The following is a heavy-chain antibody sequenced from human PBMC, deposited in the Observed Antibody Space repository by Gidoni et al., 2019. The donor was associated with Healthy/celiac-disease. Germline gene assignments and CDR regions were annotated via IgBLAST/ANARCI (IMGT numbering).Heavy chain of an antibody. D-gene: IGHD3-22*01. J-gene: IGHJ3*02. Sequence: EVQLLESGGGLVQPGGSLRLSCAASGFTFSSYAMSWVRQAPGKGLEWVSAISGSGGSTYYADSVKGRFTISRDNSKNTLYLQMNSLRAEDTAVYYCAKAEAYDSSGYNAFDIWGQGTMVTVSS. V-gene: IGHV3-23*01. CDR2: ISGSGGST. CDR3: AKAEAYDSSGYNAFDI. CDR1: GFTFSSYA.